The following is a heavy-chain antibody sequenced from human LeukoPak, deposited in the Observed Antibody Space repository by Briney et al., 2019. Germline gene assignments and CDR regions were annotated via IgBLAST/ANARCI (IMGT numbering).Heavy chain of an antibody. J-gene: IGHJ4*02. D-gene: IGHD2-15*01. CDR1: GGSIGSNY. CDR2: IYYTGGT. V-gene: IGHV4-59*08. CDR3: ARGARSWVAATRFDY. Sequence: ASETQSLTCTVSGGSIGSNYWTWIRQPPGKGLEYIGYIYYTGGTNYNPSLKSRVTISVDTSKNQFSLKLSSVTAADTAVYYCARGARSWVAATRFDYWGQGTLVTVSS.